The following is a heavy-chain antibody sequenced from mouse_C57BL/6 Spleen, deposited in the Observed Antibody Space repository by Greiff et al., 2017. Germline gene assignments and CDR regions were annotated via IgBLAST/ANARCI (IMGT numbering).Heavy chain of an antibody. Sequence: EVKLMESGGDLVKPGGSLKLSCAASGFTFSSYGMSWVRQTPDKRLEWVATISSGGSYTYYPDSVKGRFTISRDNAKYTLYLQMSSLKSEDTAMYYCARHENYGSSYWYFDVWGTGTTVTVSS. J-gene: IGHJ1*03. D-gene: IGHD1-1*01. CDR1: GFTFSSYG. CDR2: ISSGGSYT. CDR3: ARHENYGSSYWYFDV. V-gene: IGHV5-6*01.